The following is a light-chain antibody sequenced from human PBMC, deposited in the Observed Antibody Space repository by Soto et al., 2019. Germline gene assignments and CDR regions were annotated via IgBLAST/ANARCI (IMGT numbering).Light chain of an antibody. CDR3: QQYYNWPRT. CDR1: QSVSSS. V-gene: IGKV3-15*01. Sequence: EIVLTQSPGTLSLSPGERATLSCRASQSVSSSSLAWYQQNPGQAPRLLIYGASTRATGIPARFSGSGSGTEFTLTISSLQAEDSAVYYCQQYYNWPRTFGQGTRLEIK. CDR2: GAS. J-gene: IGKJ5*01.